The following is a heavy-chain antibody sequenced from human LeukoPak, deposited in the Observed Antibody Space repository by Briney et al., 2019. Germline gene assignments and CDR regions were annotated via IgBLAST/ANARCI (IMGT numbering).Heavy chain of an antibody. J-gene: IGHJ4*02. V-gene: IGHV4-61*02. CDR2: IYTTGST. Sequence: SETLSLTCIVSGGFISTGNYYWSWIRQPPGKGLEWIGRIYTTGSTNYNPSLKSRVTISVDTSKNQFSLNLSSVTAADTAVYYCARDWGQSAATPYYFDYWGQGTLVTVSS. D-gene: IGHD6-13*01. CDR1: GGFISTGNYY. CDR3: ARDWGQSAATPYYFDY.